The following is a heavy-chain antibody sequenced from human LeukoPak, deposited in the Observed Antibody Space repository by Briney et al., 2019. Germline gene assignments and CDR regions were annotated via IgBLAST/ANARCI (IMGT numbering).Heavy chain of an antibody. CDR1: GFTFSSYA. D-gene: IGHD3-22*01. V-gene: IGHV3-23*01. J-gene: IGHJ4*02. CDR2: ISGSGDNT. Sequence: GGSLRLSCAASGFTFSSYAMSWVRQAPGKGLEWVSDISGSGDNTYYADSVKGRFTISRDNSKDTLYLQMNSLRAEDTAVYYCAKARIPSGNGYYSDWGQGTLVTVSS. CDR3: AKARIPSGNGYYSD.